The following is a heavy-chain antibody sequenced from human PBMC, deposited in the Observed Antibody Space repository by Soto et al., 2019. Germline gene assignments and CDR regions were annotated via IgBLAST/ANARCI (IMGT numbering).Heavy chain of an antibody. CDR3: ARMFHCSGGTCPFDY. D-gene: IGHD2-15*01. J-gene: IGHJ4*02. V-gene: IGHV2-70*04. CDR2: IDWDDDK. CDR1: GFSLSTNGMR. Sequence: SGPTLVNPTQTLTLTCTFSGFSLSTNGMRVSWIRQPPGKALEWLARIDWDDDKFYNTSLKTRLTISKDSSKNQVVLTMTNMDPVDTATYYCARMFHCSGGTCPFDYWGQGALVTVSS.